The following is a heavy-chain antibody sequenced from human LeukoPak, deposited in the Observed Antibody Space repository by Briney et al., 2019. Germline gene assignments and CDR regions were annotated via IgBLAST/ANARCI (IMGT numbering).Heavy chain of an antibody. CDR3: ARVKKAYYYDSSGYFGY. CDR2: INHSGST. V-gene: IGHV4-34*01. Sequence: SETLSLTCAVYGGSFSGYYWSWIRQPPGKGLGWIGEINHSGSTNYNPSLKSRVTISVDTSKNQFSLKLSSVTAADTAVYYCARVKKAYYYDSSGYFGYWGQGTLVTVSS. D-gene: IGHD3-22*01. J-gene: IGHJ4*02. CDR1: GGSFSGYY.